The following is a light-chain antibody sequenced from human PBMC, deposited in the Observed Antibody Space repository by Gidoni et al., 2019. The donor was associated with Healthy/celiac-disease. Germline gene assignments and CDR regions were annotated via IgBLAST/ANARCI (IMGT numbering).Light chain of an antibody. Sequence: SALTQPASVSGSPGQSITISCTGTSSDVGGYNYVSWYQQHPGKAPKLMIYDVSNRPSGVSNLFSGSKSGNTASLTISGLQAEDEADYYCSSYTISSTTFGGGTKLTVL. V-gene: IGLV2-14*01. CDR1: SSDVGGYNY. CDR2: DVS. J-gene: IGLJ2*01. CDR3: SSYTISSTT.